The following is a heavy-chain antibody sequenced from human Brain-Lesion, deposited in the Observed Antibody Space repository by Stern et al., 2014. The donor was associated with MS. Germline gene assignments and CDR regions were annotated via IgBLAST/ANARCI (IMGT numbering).Heavy chain of an antibody. CDR1: GYLFDDYW. D-gene: IGHD5-12*01. J-gene: IGHJ4*02. CDR3: ASSPATPSGYDRFDY. V-gene: IGHV5-51*03. CDR2: IFPRDSNT. Sequence: EMQLVESGAEVKKPGESLKISCEASGYLFDDYWIGWVRQMSGRGLELVAIIFPRDSNTRYSPSVQGPVTISAEKSISTAFLQWSSLKAADPAFYFCASSPATPSGYDRFDYWGQGALVTVSS.